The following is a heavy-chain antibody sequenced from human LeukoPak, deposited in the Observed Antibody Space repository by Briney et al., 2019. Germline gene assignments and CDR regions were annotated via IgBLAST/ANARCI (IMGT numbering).Heavy chain of an antibody. CDR1: GGSISSYY. J-gene: IGHJ5*02. CDR3: ARDSSGYCSGGSCLQNWFDP. Sequence: SETLSLTCTVSGGSISSYYWSWIRQPPGKGLEWIGYIYYSGSTNYNPSLKSRVTISVETSKNQFSLKLSSVTAADTAVYYCARDSSGYCSGGSCLQNWFDPWGQGTLVTVSS. V-gene: IGHV4-59*01. D-gene: IGHD2-15*01. CDR2: IYYSGST.